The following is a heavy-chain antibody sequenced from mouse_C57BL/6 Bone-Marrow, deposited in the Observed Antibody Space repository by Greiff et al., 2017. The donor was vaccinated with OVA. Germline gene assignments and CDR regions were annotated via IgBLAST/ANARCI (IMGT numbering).Heavy chain of an antibody. D-gene: IGHD1-1*02. J-gene: IGHJ3*01. CDR2: IRNKANGYTT. CDR3: ARYDWCLAY. CDR1: GFTFTDYY. V-gene: IGHV7-3*01. Sequence: DVMLVESGGGLVQPGGSLSLSCAASGFTFTDYYMSWVRQPPGKALEWLGFIRNKANGYTTEYSASVKGRFTISRDNSQSILYLQMNALRAEDSATYYCARYDWCLAYWGQGTLVTVSA.